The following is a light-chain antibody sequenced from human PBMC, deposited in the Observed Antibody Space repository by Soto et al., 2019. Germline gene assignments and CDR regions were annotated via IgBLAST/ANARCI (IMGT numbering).Light chain of an antibody. CDR3: HKYHTSPWT. V-gene: IGKV3-20*01. J-gene: IGKJ1*01. CDR2: GAS. CDR1: QSVKNNY. Sequence: EIVLTQSPGTLSLSPGERATLSCRASQSVKNNYLAWFQQKPGQAPRLLIYGASSRATGIPDRFSGSGSGTDCILTSSRLEPEDVAVYYCHKYHTSPWTFGQGAKVEIK.